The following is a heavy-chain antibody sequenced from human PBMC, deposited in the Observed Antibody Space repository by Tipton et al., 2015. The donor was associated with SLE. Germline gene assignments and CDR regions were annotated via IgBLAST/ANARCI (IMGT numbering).Heavy chain of an antibody. CDR3: AKGDSYYYYGMDV. Sequence: SLRLSCAASGFTFSSYSMNWVRQAPGKGLEWVSSISSSSSYIYYADSVKGRFTISRDNAKNSLYLQMNSLRAEDTAVYYCAKGDSYYYYGMDVWGQGTTVTVSS. CDR1: GFTFSSYS. J-gene: IGHJ6*02. CDR2: ISSSSSYI. V-gene: IGHV3-21*04.